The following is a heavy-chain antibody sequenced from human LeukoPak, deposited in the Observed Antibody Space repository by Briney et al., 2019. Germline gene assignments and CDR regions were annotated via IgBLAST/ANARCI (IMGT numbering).Heavy chain of an antibody. CDR2: IHSGGIT. CDR1: GFTVSGTY. J-gene: IGHJ6*02. V-gene: IGHV3-53*01. CDR3: AREGPGYSSYYYYGMDV. D-gene: IGHD3-9*01. Sequence: PGGSLRLSCAASGFTVSGTYMSWVRQAPGKGLEWVSAIHSGGITYYADSVKGRLTISRDNPKNTLYLQMNSLRAEDTAVYYCAREGPGYSSYYYYGMDVWGQGTTVTVSS.